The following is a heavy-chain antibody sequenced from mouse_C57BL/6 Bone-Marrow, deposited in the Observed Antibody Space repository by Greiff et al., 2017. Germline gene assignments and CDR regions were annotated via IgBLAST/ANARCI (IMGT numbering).Heavy chain of an antibody. Sequence: VHVKQSVAELVRPGASVKLSCTASFFFFNFFYIFSSYPSPPLGPEWIGRLAPATGNTQYAPKFQGKATITADTSSNTAYLQLSSLTSEDTAIYYCARMGYSKGGNYWGQGTTLTVSS. CDR1: FFFFNFFY. V-gene: IGHV14-3*01. J-gene: IGHJ2*01. CDR2: LAPATGNT. CDR3: ARMGYSKGGNY. D-gene: IGHD2-5*01.